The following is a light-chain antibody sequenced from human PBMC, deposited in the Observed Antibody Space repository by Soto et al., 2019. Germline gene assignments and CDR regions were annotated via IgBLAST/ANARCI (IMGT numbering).Light chain of an antibody. J-gene: IGKJ5*01. CDR3: QQYGSSPIT. Sequence: SVLTQSRCTLSLSPGRRSTLPCRASQSVRTNYLAWYQQKRGQAPWLXIYGAFNRAGGVPDRFSGSGSGTDFNLTISRLEPEDFAVYYCQQYGSSPITFGQGTRLEIK. CDR1: QSVRTNY. CDR2: GAF. V-gene: IGKV3-20*01.